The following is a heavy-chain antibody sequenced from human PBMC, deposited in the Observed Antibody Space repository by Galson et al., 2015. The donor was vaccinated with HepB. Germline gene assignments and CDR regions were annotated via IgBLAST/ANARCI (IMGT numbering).Heavy chain of an antibody. CDR3: ATRSKEYSSSFRPGDYYYYGMDV. D-gene: IGHD6-6*01. J-gene: IGHJ6*04. Sequence: SLRLSCAASGFTVSSNYMSWVRQAPGKGLEWVSVIYSGGSTYYADSVKGRFTISRDNSKNTLYLQMNSLRAEDTAVYYCATRSKEYSSSFRPGDYYYYGMDVWGRGTTVTVSS. CDR1: GFTVSSNY. V-gene: IGHV3-53*01. CDR2: IYSGGST.